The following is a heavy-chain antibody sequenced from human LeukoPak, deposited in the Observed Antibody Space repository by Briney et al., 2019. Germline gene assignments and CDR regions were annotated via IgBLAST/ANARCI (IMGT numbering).Heavy chain of an antibody. J-gene: IGHJ3*02. CDR3: ARESRMYKYAFDI. D-gene: IGHD1-14*01. CDR1: GHSISSGYY. V-gene: IGHV4-38-2*02. Sequence: PSETLSLTCTVSGHSISSGYYWGWIRQPPGKGLEWIGRIYTSGSTNYNPSLKSRVTISVDTSKNQFSLKLSSVTAADTAVYYCARESRMYKYAFDIWGQGTMVTVSS. CDR2: IYTSGST.